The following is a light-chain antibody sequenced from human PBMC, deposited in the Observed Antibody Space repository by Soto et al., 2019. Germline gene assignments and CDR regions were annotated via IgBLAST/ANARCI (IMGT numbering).Light chain of an antibody. CDR3: QQYCSSPPT. J-gene: IGKJ2*01. V-gene: IGKV3-20*01. CDR2: GAS. CDR1: QSFSSSY. Sequence: EIVLTQSPGTLSLSPGERATLSCRASQSFSSSYLAWYHHKPDQAPRPLIYGASSRATGIPDRFRGSGSGTDFTLTISRLEPDDFAVYYCQQYCSSPPTFGKGTKLEIK.